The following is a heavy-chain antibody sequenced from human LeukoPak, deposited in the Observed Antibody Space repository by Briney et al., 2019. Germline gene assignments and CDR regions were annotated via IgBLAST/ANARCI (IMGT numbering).Heavy chain of an antibody. Sequence: SETLSLTCAVSGGSISSSNWWSWVRQPPGKGLEWIGEIYHSGSTNYNPSLKSRVTISVDTSKNQFSLKLSSVTAADTAVYYCARSVEGYCSGTSCYYYYYYMDVWGKGTTVTVSS. CDR3: ARSVEGYCSGTSCYYYYYYMDV. D-gene: IGHD2-15*01. J-gene: IGHJ6*03. V-gene: IGHV4-4*02. CDR2: IYHSGST. CDR1: GGSISSSNW.